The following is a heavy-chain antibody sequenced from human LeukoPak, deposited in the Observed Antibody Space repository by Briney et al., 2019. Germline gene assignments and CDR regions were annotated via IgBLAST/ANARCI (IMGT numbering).Heavy chain of an antibody. V-gene: IGHV1-8*01. CDR2: MNPNSGNT. CDR3: AREGQQLAYFDY. CDR1: GYTFTSYD. Sequence: RASVKVSCKASGYTFTSYDINWVRQATGQGLEWMGWMNPNSGNTGYAQKFQGRVTMTRSTSISTAYMELSSLRSEDTAVYYCAREGQQLAYFDYWGQGTLVTVSS. D-gene: IGHD6-13*01. J-gene: IGHJ4*02.